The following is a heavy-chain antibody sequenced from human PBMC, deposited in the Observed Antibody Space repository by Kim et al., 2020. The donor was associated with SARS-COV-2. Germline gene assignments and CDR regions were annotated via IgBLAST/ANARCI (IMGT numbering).Heavy chain of an antibody. CDR1: GFTFNSFV. D-gene: IGHD3-10*01. Sequence: GGSLRLSCAASGFTFNSFVMSWVRQAPGKGLEWVAVINGRGNTTYYADSVQCRFTISRDNSKNTLYLQMDSLSAEDTALYYCAKDAGEGRVYFDDWGQGTLVSVSS. V-gene: IGHV3-23*01. J-gene: IGHJ4*02. CDR2: INGRGNTT. CDR3: AKDAGEGRVYFDD.